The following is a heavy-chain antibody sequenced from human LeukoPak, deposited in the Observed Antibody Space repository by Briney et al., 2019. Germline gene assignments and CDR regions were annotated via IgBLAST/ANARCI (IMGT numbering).Heavy chain of an antibody. D-gene: IGHD3-22*01. CDR2: IYPGDSDT. CDR3: ARGVAYYYDSSGSINWFDP. CDR1: GYSFTNYW. Sequence: GESLKISCKGSGYSFTNYWIGWVRQMPGKGLEWMGIIYPGDSDTRYSPSFQGQVTISADKSISTAYLQWSSLKASDTAMYYCARGVAYYYDSSGSINWFDPWGQGTLVTVSS. V-gene: IGHV5-51*01. J-gene: IGHJ5*02.